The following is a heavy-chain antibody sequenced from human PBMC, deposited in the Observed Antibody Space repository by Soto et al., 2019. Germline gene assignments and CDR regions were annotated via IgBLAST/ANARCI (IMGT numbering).Heavy chain of an antibody. CDR1: GFTFSSYG. CDR2: IWYDGSNK. J-gene: IGHJ4*02. Sequence: QVQLVESGGGVVQPGRSLRLSCAASGFTFSSYGMHWVRQAPGKGLEWVAVIWYDGSNKYYADSVKGRFTISRDNSKNTXXLQMNSLRAEDTAVYYCARDSMTTVTTELRGGFDYWGQGTLVTVSS. CDR3: ARDSMTTVTTELRGGFDY. D-gene: IGHD4-17*01. V-gene: IGHV3-33*01.